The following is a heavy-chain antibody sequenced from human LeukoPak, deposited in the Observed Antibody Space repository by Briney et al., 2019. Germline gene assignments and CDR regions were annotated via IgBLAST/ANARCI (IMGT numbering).Heavy chain of an antibody. CDR3: ARLRWRDQPDY. CDR1: GGSISSYY. Sequence: PSETLSLTCTVSGGSISSYYRSWIRQPPGKGPGWIGYIYYSGSTNYNPSLKSRVTISVDTSKNQFSLKLSSVTAADTAVYYCARLRWRDQPDYWGQGTLVTVSS. CDR2: IYYSGST. J-gene: IGHJ4*02. V-gene: IGHV4-59*08.